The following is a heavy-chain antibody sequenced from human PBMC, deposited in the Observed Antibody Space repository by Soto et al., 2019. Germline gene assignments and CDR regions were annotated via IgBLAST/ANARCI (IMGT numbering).Heavy chain of an antibody. CDR3: ARGYTGYCSGGTCYWFDP. D-gene: IGHD2-15*01. CDR1: GFSFSSYS. Sequence: EVQLVESGGGLVKPGGSLRLSCAASGFSFSSYSMNWVRQAPGKGLEWVSSISSSASHINYADSVKGRFTISRDNAKKSLYLQMYSLRAEDTAVYYCARGYTGYCSGGTCYWFDPWGQGTLATVSS. CDR2: ISSSASHI. J-gene: IGHJ5*02. V-gene: IGHV3-21*01.